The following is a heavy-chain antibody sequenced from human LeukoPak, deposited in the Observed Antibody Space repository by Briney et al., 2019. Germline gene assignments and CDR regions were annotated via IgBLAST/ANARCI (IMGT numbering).Heavy chain of an antibody. J-gene: IGHJ5*02. V-gene: IGHV4-31*03. CDR3: ARGGSRVFGGSGWFDP. D-gene: IGHD2-15*01. Sequence: PSETLSLTCTVSGGSISSGGYYWSWIRQHPGKGLEWIGYIYYSGSTYYNPPLKSRVTISVDTSKNQFSLKLSSVTAADTAVYYCARGGSRVFGGSGWFDPWGQGTLVTVSS. CDR2: IYYSGST. CDR1: GGSISSGGYY.